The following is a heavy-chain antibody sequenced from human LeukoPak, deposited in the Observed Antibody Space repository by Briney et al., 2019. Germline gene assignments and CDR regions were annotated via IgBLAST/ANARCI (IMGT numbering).Heavy chain of an antibody. CDR1: GGSISSYY. D-gene: IGHD6-13*01. V-gene: IGHV4-34*01. CDR2: INHSGST. CDR3: ARGGSSWYRVSGIDY. Sequence: SETLSLTCTVSGGSISSYYWSWIRQPPGKGLEWIGEINHSGSTNYNPSLKSRVTISVDTSKNQFSLKLSSVTAADTAVYYCARGGSSWYRVSGIDYWGQGTLVTVSS. J-gene: IGHJ4*02.